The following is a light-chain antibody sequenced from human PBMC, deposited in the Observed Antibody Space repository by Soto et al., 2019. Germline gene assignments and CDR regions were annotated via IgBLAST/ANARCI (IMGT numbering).Light chain of an antibody. V-gene: IGKV4-1*01. Sequence: DIVMTQSPDSLAVSLGERATINCKSSQSVLYSSNNKNYLAWYQQKPGQPPKLLIYWASTRESGVPDRFSGSGSGTDFTLTISSLQAEDVAVYYCQQYYSTPWTVGQGTKV. CDR3: QQYYSTPWT. CDR1: QSVLYSSNNKNY. J-gene: IGKJ1*01. CDR2: WAS.